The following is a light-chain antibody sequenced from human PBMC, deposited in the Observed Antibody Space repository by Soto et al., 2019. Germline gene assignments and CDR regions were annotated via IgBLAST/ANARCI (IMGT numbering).Light chain of an antibody. V-gene: IGLV2-14*01. CDR2: DVS. Sequence: QSALTQPASVSGSPGQSITISCTGTSSDVGGYNYVSWYQQHPGKAPKLMIYDVSNRPSGVSKRFSGSKSGNTASLTISGLQAEDEDDYSCSSYTSSSTVVFGGGTKLTVL. CDR3: SSYTSSSTVV. CDR1: SSDVGGYNY. J-gene: IGLJ2*01.